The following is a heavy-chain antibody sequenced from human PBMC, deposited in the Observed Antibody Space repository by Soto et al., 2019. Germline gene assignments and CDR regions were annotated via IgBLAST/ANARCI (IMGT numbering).Heavy chain of an antibody. V-gene: IGHV4-34*01. J-gene: IGHJ4*02. D-gene: IGHD6-6*01. CDR3: ARILNSIAYPKGFDY. Sequence: PSETLSLTCAVYGGSFSGYYWSWIRQPPGKGLEWIGEINHSGSTNYNPSLKSRVTISVDTSKNQFSLKLSSVTAADTAVYYCARILNSIAYPKGFDYWGQGTLVTVSS. CDR1: GGSFSGYY. CDR2: INHSGST.